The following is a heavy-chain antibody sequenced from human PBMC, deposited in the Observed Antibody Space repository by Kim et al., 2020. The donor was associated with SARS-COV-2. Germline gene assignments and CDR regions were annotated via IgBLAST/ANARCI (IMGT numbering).Heavy chain of an antibody. V-gene: IGHV4-4*02. CDR3: ARLRDYGDYYWYFDL. J-gene: IGHJ2*01. D-gene: IGHD4-17*01. Sequence: PSRMSRVTISVDKSKNQFSLKLSSVTAADTAVYYCARLRDYGDYYWYFDLLGRGTLVTVSS.